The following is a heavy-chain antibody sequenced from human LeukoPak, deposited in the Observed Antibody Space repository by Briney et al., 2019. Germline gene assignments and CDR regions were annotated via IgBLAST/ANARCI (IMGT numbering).Heavy chain of an antibody. CDR2: INHSGST. J-gene: IGHJ6*02. Sequence: SETLSLTCAVYGGSFSGYYWSWIRQPPGKGLEWIGEINHSGSTNYNPSLKSRVTISVDTSKNQFSLKLSSVTAADTAVYYCARRLLWFGVSDYGMDVWGQGTTVTVSS. V-gene: IGHV4-34*01. D-gene: IGHD3-10*01. CDR3: ARRLLWFGVSDYGMDV. CDR1: GGSFSGYY.